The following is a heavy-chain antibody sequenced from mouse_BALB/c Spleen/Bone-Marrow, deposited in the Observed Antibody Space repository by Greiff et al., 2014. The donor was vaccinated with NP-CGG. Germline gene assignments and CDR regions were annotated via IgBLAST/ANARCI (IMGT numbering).Heavy chain of an antibody. V-gene: IGHV14-3*02. CDR3: ARYYYGSSYFDY. CDR1: GFNIKDTY. D-gene: IGHD1-1*01. Sequence: VQLKKSGAELVKPGASVKLSCTASGFNIKDTYMHWVKQRPEQGLEWIGRIDPANGNTKYDPKFQGKATITADTSSNTAYLQLSSLTSEDTAVYYCARYYYGSSYFDYWGQGTTLTVSS. J-gene: IGHJ2*01. CDR2: IDPANGNT.